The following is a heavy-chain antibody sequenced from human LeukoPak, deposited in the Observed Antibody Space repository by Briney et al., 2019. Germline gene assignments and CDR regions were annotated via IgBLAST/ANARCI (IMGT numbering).Heavy chain of an antibody. V-gene: IGHV3-7*01. Sequence: PGGSLRLSCGASGFAFRNYWMSWVRQAPGKGLEWVANIQQDGSEKNYIDSVQGRFTISRDNAKTSLYLQMNSLRAEDTAVYYCARASAVATYYGVDVWGQGTTVTVSS. CDR2: IQQDGSEK. CDR3: ARASAVATYYGVDV. J-gene: IGHJ6*02. D-gene: IGHD6-19*01. CDR1: GFAFRNYW.